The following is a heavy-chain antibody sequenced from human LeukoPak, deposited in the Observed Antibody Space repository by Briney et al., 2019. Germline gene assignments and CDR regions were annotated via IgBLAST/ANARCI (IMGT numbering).Heavy chain of an antibody. J-gene: IGHJ5*02. V-gene: IGHV4-59*08. CDR2: INYSGSS. Sequence: SETLSLTCTVSGGSISSYFWSWIRQPPGKGLEWIGYINYSGSSDYNPSLKSRVTFSVDTSKNQFSLRLSSVTAADTAVYYCARPYYYDSRIDPWGQGTLVTVSS. CDR3: ARPYYYDSRIDP. D-gene: IGHD3-22*01. CDR1: GGSISSYF.